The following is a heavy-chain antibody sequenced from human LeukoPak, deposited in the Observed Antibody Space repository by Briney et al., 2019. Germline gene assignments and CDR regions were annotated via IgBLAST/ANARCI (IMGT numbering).Heavy chain of an antibody. Sequence: GGSLRLSCEASGFTFSTYWMHWVRQAPGKGLVWVSRINSDGSGRGYADSVKGRFTISRDNAKNTLYLQMNSLRAEDTAMYYCARDPKSGSYPDYWGQGTLVTVSS. CDR1: GFTFSTYW. J-gene: IGHJ4*02. V-gene: IGHV3-74*01. D-gene: IGHD1-26*01. CDR2: INSDGSGR. CDR3: ARDPKSGSYPDY.